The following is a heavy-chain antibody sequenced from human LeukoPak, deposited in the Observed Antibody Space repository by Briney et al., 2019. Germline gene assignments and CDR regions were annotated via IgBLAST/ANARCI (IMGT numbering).Heavy chain of an antibody. CDR1: GGSFSGYY. J-gene: IGHJ4*02. CDR3: ARGTGGRNTMVRGVMGY. CDR2: INHSGST. V-gene: IGHV4-34*01. Sequence: PSEPLSLTRAVYGGSFSGYYWSWIRPPPGKGLEWLGEINHSGSTNYNPSLKSRVTISVDTSKSQFSLKLSSVTAADTAVYYCARGTGGRNTMVRGVMGYWGQGTLVTVSS. D-gene: IGHD3-10*01.